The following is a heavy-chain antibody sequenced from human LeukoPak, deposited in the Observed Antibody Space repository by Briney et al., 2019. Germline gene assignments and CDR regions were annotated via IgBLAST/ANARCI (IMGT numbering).Heavy chain of an antibody. Sequence: GGSLRLSCAASGFTFSTYWMSWVRQAPGKGLEWVSVIYSGGSTYYADSVKGRFTISRDNSKNTLYLQMNSLRAEDTAVYYCASDYYGMDVWGQGTTVTVSS. CDR1: GFTFSTYW. J-gene: IGHJ6*02. V-gene: IGHV3-66*01. CDR3: ASDYYGMDV. CDR2: IYSGGST.